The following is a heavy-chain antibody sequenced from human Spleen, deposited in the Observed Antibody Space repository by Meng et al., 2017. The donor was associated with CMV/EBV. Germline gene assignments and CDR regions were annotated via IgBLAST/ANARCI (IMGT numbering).Heavy chain of an antibody. D-gene: IGHD6-13*01. Sequence: GESLKISCAASGFTFSYHYMHWVRQAPGKGLEWVGRIRDKANSYTTEYAASVKGRFTISRDDSENSLYLQMNSLQTEDTAVYYCARDGGGYSSSWGQGTLVTVSS. CDR1: GFTFSYHY. CDR3: ARDGGGYSSS. CDR2: IRDKANSYTT. V-gene: IGHV3-72*01. J-gene: IGHJ4*02.